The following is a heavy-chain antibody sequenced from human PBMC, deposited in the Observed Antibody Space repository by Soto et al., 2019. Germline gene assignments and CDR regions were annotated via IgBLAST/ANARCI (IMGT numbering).Heavy chain of an antibody. D-gene: IGHD5-18*01. CDR3: ASGIQLWLRRINNGYSG. Sequence: QVQLVQSGAEVKKPESSVKVSCKAPGGTFSTYAISWVRQAPGQGLEWMGGIIPMFGTANYAQRFQDRVTITADECTNTGYMALSSLRSEDTAVYFCASGIQLWLRRINNGYSGWGQGTLVTVSS. J-gene: IGHJ4*02. V-gene: IGHV1-69*12. CDR1: GGTFSTYA. CDR2: IIPMFGTA.